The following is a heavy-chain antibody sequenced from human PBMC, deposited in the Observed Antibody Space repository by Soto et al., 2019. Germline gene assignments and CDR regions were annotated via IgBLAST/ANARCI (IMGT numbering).Heavy chain of an antibody. CDR2: ISYDGSNK. V-gene: IGHV3-30*18. Sequence: GGSLRLSCAASGFTFSSYGMHWVRQAPGKGLEWVAVISYDGSNKYYADSVKGRFTISRDNSKNTLYLQMNSLRAEDTAVYYCAKDLDSGYDMFDYWGQGTLVTVSS. D-gene: IGHD5-12*01. CDR1: GFTFSSYG. CDR3: AKDLDSGYDMFDY. J-gene: IGHJ4*02.